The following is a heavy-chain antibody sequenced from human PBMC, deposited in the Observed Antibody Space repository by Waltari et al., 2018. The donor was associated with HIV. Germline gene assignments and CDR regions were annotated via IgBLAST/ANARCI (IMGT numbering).Heavy chain of an antibody. D-gene: IGHD4-17*01. CDR3: ARSHCAVTSCGSIDY. Sequence: QVQLVQSGAQVKKPGASVKVSCKASGYPFTPSGITWVRQAPGQGREWLGWIGTYNGNADFAPKTQVRIHLTIDTSTSTAYMELTSLRSDDTAVYYCARSHCAVTSCGSIDYWGQGTLVTVSS. V-gene: IGHV1-18*01. CDR2: IGTYNGNA. CDR1: GYPFTPSG. J-gene: IGHJ4*02.